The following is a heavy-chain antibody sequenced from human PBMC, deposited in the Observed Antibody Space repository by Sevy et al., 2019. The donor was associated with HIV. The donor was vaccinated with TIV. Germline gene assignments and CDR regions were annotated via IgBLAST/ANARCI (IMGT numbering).Heavy chain of an antibody. D-gene: IGHD4-17*01. CDR2: ISSSGNYI. J-gene: IGHJ3*01. Sequence: GGSLRLSCVGSGFTFTKYTMHWVRQAPGKGLEWVSSISSSGNYIKYADSLEGRFTVSRDNGKNSLYLQMNSLRAGDTGVYYCAKDIGPYGDAFDFWGQGTMVTVSS. CDR3: AKDIGPYGDAFDF. CDR1: GFTFTKYT. V-gene: IGHV3-21*01.